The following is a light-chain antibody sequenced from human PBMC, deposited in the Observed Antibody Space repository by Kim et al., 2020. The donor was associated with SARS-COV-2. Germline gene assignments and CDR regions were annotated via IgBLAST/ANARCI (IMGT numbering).Light chain of an antibody. CDR1: QTVASDY. Sequence: LSPGERATPPCRASQTVASDYLAWFQQKPGQGTRPLIYAASNRATGIADRFSGSGSGTDFTLTISRLEPEDFAVYYCQQYGRAPDTFGQGTKLEI. V-gene: IGKV3-20*01. J-gene: IGKJ2*01. CDR2: AAS. CDR3: QQYGRAPDT.